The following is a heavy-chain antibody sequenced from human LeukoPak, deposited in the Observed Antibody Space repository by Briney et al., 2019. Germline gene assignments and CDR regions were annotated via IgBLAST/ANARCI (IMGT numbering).Heavy chain of an antibody. CDR1: GFTVSSNH. CDR2: IYSGDST. V-gene: IGHV3-53*01. Sequence: QAGGSLRLSCAASGFTVSSNHMSWVRQAPGKGLEWVSLIYSGDSTCYADSVKGRFIISRDNSKNTLYLQMNSLRAEDTAVYYCARVYGGNFDYWGQGTLVTVSS. D-gene: IGHD4-23*01. J-gene: IGHJ4*02. CDR3: ARVYGGNFDY.